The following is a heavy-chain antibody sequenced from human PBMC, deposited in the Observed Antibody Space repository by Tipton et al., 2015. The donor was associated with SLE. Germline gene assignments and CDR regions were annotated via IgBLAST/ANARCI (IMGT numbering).Heavy chain of an antibody. V-gene: IGHV4-61*02. CDR2: IYTSGST. J-gene: IGHJ3*02. CDR3: AGDVVVPAAIPSAFDI. D-gene: IGHD2-2*02. Sequence: TLSLTCTVSGGSISSGTYYWSWIRQPAGKGLEWIGRIYTSGSTNYNPSLKSRVTISVDTSKNQFSPKLSSVTAADTAVYYCAGDVVVPAAIPSAFDIWGQGTMVTVSS. CDR1: GGSISSGTYY.